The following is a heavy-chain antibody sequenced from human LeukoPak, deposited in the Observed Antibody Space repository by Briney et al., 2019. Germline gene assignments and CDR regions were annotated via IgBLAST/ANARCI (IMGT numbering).Heavy chain of an antibody. CDR2: IISIFGTA. CDR3: ARAPTTTVYYYGMDV. J-gene: IGHJ6*02. CDR1: GGTFSSYA. V-gene: IGHV1-69*13. Sequence: GASVKVSCKASGGTFSSYAISWVRQAPGQGLEWMGGIISIFGTANYAQKFQGRVTITADESTSTAYMELSSLRSEDTAVYYCARAPTTTVYYYGMDVWGQGTTVTVSS. D-gene: IGHD4-17*01.